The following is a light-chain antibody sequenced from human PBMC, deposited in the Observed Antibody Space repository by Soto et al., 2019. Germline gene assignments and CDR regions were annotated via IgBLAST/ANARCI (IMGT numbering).Light chain of an antibody. CDR3: QQYGSTPLT. CDR1: QSVRSNY. V-gene: IGKV3-20*01. Sequence: EIVLTQSPDTLSLSPGERATLSSRASQSVRSNYLAWYQQKPGQAPRFLIYDASSRATGIPDRFSGSGSGTDFTLTISRLEPEDFAVYYCQQYGSTPLTFGGGTKV. CDR2: DAS. J-gene: IGKJ4*01.